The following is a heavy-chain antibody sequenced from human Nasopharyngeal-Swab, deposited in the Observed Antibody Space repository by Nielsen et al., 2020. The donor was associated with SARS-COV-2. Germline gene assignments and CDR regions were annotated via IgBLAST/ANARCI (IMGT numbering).Heavy chain of an antibody. CDR2: ISSSSYI. Sequence: GGSLRLSCAASGFTFSSYSMNWVRQAPGRGLEGVSSISSSSYIYYADSVKGRFTISRDNAKNSLYLQMNSLRAEDTAVYYCARSGELRFLEWLNTRPDYWGQGTLVTVSS. J-gene: IGHJ4*02. CDR3: ARSGELRFLEWLNTRPDY. D-gene: IGHD3-3*01. CDR1: GFTFSSYS. V-gene: IGHV3-21*01.